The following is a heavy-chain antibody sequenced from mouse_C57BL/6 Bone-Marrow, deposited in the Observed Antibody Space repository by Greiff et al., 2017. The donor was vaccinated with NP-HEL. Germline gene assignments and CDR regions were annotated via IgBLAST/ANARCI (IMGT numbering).Heavy chain of an antibody. D-gene: IGHD2-2*01. Sequence: VQLQESGAELARPGASVKLSCKASGYTFTSYGISWVKQRTGQGLEWIGEIYPRSGNTYYNEKFKGKATLTADKSSSTAYMELRSLTSEDSAVYFCARGGYDVYYYAMDYWGQGTSVTVSS. J-gene: IGHJ4*01. CDR1: GYTFTSYG. CDR3: ARGGYDVYYYAMDY. V-gene: IGHV1-81*01. CDR2: IYPRSGNT.